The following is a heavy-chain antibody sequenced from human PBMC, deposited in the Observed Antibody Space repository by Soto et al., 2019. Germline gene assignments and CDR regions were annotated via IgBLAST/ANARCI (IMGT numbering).Heavy chain of an antibody. D-gene: IGHD6-6*01. CDR3: ARARTVKYSSPSGRFDN. Sequence: ASVKVSCKASGYTFTSYGISWVRQAPGQGLEWMGWISAYNGNTNYAQKLQGRVTMTTDTSTSTAYMELRSLRSDDTAVYYCARARTVKYSSPSGRFDNWGQGTLVTVSS. J-gene: IGHJ4*02. V-gene: IGHV1-18*01. CDR2: ISAYNGNT. CDR1: GYTFTSYG.